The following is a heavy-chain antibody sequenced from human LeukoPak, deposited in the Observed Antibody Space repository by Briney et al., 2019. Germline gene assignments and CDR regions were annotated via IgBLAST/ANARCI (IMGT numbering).Heavy chain of an antibody. D-gene: IGHD5-12*01. CDR2: ISGSGGST. Sequence: GGSLRLSCAASGFTFSSYAMSWVRQAPGKGLDGVSAISGSGGSTYYAHSVKGRFTISRDNSKNTLYLQMNSLRAEDTAVYHCAKTGAVATFGYYSYGMDVWGHGTTVTVSS. V-gene: IGHV3-23*01. CDR3: AKTGAVATFGYYSYGMDV. CDR1: GFTFSSYA. J-gene: IGHJ6*02.